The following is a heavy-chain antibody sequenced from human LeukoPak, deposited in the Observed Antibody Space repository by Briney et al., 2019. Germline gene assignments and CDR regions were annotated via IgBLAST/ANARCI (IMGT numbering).Heavy chain of an antibody. J-gene: IGHJ4*02. Sequence: GGSLRLSCAASGFTFSSYGMQWVRQAPGKGLEWVAFIRYDGSKKYYADSVKGRFTISRDNSKYTQYLQMNSLRAEDTAVYYCAKEKDGTYVVDYWGQGTLVTVSS. D-gene: IGHD1-26*01. V-gene: IGHV3-30*02. CDR1: GFTFSSYG. CDR3: AKEKDGTYVVDY. CDR2: IRYDGSKK.